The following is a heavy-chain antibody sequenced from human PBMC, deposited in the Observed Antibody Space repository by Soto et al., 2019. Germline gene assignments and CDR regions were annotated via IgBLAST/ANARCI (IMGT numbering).Heavy chain of an antibody. Sequence: QVQLVQSGAEVKKPGSSVKVSCKASGGTFSSYTISWVRQAPGQRLEWMGRIIPILGIANYAQKFQGRVTITADKSTSTAYMELSSLRSEDTAVYYCARDYDGEVGAKPLLDYWGQGTLVTVSS. CDR2: IIPILGIA. V-gene: IGHV1-69*08. D-gene: IGHD1-26*01. CDR1: GGTFSSYT. CDR3: ARDYDGEVGAKPLLDY. J-gene: IGHJ4*02.